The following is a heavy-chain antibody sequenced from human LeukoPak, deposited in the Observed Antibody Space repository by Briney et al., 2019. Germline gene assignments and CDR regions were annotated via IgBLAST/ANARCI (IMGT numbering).Heavy chain of an antibody. CDR1: GGTFNTFA. CDR3: ARPDFSGFDWGFDF. Sequence: SVKVSCKASGGTFNTFAISWVRQAPGQGLEWMGGIIPFFGSANYAQRFQDRFTITTDESTTTALMELSSLTSDDTAVYYCARPDFSGFDWGFDFWGQGTLITVSS. V-gene: IGHV1-69*05. CDR2: IIPFFGSA. D-gene: IGHD5-12*01. J-gene: IGHJ4*02.